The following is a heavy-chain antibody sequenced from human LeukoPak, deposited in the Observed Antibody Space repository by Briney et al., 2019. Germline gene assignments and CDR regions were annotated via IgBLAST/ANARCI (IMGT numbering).Heavy chain of an antibody. Sequence: SETLSLTCTVSGGSISSYYWSWIRQPPGQGLEWIGYIYYSGSTNYNPSLKSRVTISVDTSKNQFSLKLSSVTAADTAVYYCARGAYSSSWNWFDPWGQGTLVTVSS. J-gene: IGHJ5*02. V-gene: IGHV4-59*12. CDR2: IYYSGST. CDR3: ARGAYSSSWNWFDP. D-gene: IGHD6-13*01. CDR1: GGSISSYY.